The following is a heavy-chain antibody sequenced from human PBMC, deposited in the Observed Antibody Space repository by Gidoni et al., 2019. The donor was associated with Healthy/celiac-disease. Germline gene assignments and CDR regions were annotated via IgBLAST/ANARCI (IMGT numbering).Heavy chain of an antibody. CDR3: ARDSEPGIAAAGMDY. V-gene: IGHV3-30-3*01. D-gene: IGHD6-13*01. CDR1: GCTCSSYA. CDR2: ISYDGSNK. Sequence: QVQLVESGGGVVQPGRSLRLSCAACGCTCSSYAMHWVRQAPGKGLEWVAVISYDGSNKYYADSVKGRFTISRDNSKNTLYLQMNSLRAEDTAVYYCARDSEPGIAAAGMDYWGQGTLVTVSS. J-gene: IGHJ4*02.